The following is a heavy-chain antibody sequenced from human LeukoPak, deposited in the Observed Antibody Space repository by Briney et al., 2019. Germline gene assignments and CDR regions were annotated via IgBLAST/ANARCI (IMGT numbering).Heavy chain of an antibody. Sequence: GGSLRLSCAASGFTFSSYWMHWVRQAPGKGLVWVSRINSDGSSTTYADSVKGRFTISRDNAKNTLYLQMNSLRAEDTAVYYCAKTIAARHYYYYGMDVWGQGTTVTVSS. J-gene: IGHJ6*02. V-gene: IGHV3-74*01. D-gene: IGHD6-6*01. CDR1: GFTFSSYW. CDR2: INSDGSST. CDR3: AKTIAARHYYYYGMDV.